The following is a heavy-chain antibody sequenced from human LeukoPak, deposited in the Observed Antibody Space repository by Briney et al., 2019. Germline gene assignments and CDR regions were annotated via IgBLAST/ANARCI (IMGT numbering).Heavy chain of an antibody. CDR1: GYTFTSYG. CDR2: ISAYNGNT. D-gene: IGHD5-12*01. V-gene: IGHV1-18*01. J-gene: IGHJ4*02. CDR3: ARDYDIVGTRDLSFDY. Sequence: GASVKVSCKASGYTFTSYGISWVRQAPGQGLEWMGWISAYNGNTSYAQTLQGRVTMTTDTSTSTAYMELRSLRSDDTAVYYCARDYDIVGTRDLSFDYWGQGTLVTVSS.